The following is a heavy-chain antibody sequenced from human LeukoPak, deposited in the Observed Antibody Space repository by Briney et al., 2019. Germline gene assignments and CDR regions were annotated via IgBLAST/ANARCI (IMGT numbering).Heavy chain of an antibody. D-gene: IGHD5-12*01. Sequence: PGGSLRLSCAASGFTFSSYSMNWVRQAPGKGLEWVSSISSSSSYIYYADSVKGRFTISRDNAKNSLYLQMNSLRAEDTAVYYCAREILPSMVATSGFDYWAREPWSPSPQ. CDR3: AREILPSMVATSGFDY. CDR2: ISSSSSYI. J-gene: IGHJ4*02. V-gene: IGHV3-21*01. CDR1: GFTFSSYS.